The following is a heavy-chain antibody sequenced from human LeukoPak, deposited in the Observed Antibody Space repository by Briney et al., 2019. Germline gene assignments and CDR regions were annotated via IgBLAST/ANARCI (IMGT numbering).Heavy chain of an antibody. D-gene: IGHD3-16*01. CDR2: ISAYNGNT. V-gene: IGHV1-18*01. CDR1: GYTFTSYG. J-gene: IGHJ4*02. Sequence: ASVKVSCKASGYTFTSYGISWVRQAPGQGLEWMGRISAYNGNTNYAQKLQGRVTMTTDTSTSTAYMELRSLRSDDTAVYYCARVVGTPGGDAPDYWGQGTLVTVSS. CDR3: ARVVGTPGGDAPDY.